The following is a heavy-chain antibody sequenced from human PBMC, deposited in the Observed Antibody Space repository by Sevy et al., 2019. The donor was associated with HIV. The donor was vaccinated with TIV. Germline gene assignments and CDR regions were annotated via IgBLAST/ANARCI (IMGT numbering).Heavy chain of an antibody. CDR1: GFTFSSYA. CDR3: AKGENYYGSGSYDY. Sequence: GGSLRLSCAASGFTFSSYAMSWVRQAPGKGLEWVSAISGSGGSTYYADSVKGRFTISRDNSKNTLYLQMNSLRAEDMAVYYCAKGENYYGSGSYDYWGQGTLVTVSS. J-gene: IGHJ4*02. CDR2: ISGSGGST. D-gene: IGHD3-10*01. V-gene: IGHV3-23*01.